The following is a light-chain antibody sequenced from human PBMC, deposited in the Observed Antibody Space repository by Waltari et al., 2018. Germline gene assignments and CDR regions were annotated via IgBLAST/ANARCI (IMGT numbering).Light chain of an antibody. CDR3: SSYTSRATWV. CDR1: SRAVGVYDY. CDR2: DVT. J-gene: IGLJ3*02. V-gene: IGLV2-14*03. Sequence: QSALTQPASVSGSPGQSITIPCTGTSRAVGVYDYVSWFQQHPHKAPRLLIFDVTNRPSGVSNRFSGSKSGTTASLTISGLQAEDEADYYCSSYTSRATWVFGGGTRLAVL.